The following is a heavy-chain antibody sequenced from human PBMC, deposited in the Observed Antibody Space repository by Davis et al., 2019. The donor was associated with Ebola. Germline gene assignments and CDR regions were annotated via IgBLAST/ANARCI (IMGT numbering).Heavy chain of an antibody. J-gene: IGHJ4*02. V-gene: IGHV3-53*01. Sequence: GESLKISCAASGFSVSSDYMSWVRQAPGKGLEWVSIVSSGGNTYYADSVKGRFTISRDNSKNTLYLQMNSLRAEDTAVYYCAKAVCTGGVCYEGYWGQGTLVTVSS. CDR1: GFSVSSDY. CDR3: AKAVCTGGVCYEGY. D-gene: IGHD2-8*02. CDR2: VSSGGNT.